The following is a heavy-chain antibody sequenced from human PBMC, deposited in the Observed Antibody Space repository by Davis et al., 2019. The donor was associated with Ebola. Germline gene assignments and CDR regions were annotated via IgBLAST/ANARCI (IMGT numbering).Heavy chain of an antibody. V-gene: IGHV3-7*01. Sequence: PGGSLRLSCVASGLTLGFYWMSWVRQGPGKGLEWVANIKGDGSEKYYADSVEGRFTISRDNAKNLLFLQMDSLRAEDTALYYCLVSDTARGGIDFWGRGIMVTV. D-gene: IGHD3-10*01. CDR2: IKGDGSEK. J-gene: IGHJ2*01. CDR1: GLTLGFYW. CDR3: LVSDTARGGIDF.